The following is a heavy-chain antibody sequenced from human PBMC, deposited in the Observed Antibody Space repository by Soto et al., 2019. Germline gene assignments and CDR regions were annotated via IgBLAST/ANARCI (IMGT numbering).Heavy chain of an antibody. D-gene: IGHD3-9*01. CDR2: IRSKAYGGTT. CDR1: GFTFGDYA. Sequence: PGGSLRLSCTASGFTFGDYAMSWFRQAPGKGLEWVGFIRSKAYGGTTEYAASVKGRFTISRDDSKSIAYLQMNSLKTEDTAVYYCTRDPPYDILTGYYYYYYGMDVWGQGTTVTVSS. CDR3: TRDPPYDILTGYYYYYYGMDV. V-gene: IGHV3-49*03. J-gene: IGHJ6*02.